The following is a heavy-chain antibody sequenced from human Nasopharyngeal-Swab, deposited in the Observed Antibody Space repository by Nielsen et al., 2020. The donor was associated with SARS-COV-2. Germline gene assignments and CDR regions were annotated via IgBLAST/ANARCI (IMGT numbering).Heavy chain of an antibody. J-gene: IGHJ6*03. V-gene: IGHV1-8*01. D-gene: IGHD2-2*01. CDR1: GYTFTSYD. CDR2: MNPNSGNT. CDR3: ARGHQYQLLFHYYYYMDV. Sequence: ASVKVSCRASGYTFTSYDINWVRQATGQGLEWMGWMNPNSGNTGYAQKFQGRVTMTRNTSISTAYMELRSLRSEDTAVYYCARGHQYQLLFHYYYYMDVWGKGTTVTVSS.